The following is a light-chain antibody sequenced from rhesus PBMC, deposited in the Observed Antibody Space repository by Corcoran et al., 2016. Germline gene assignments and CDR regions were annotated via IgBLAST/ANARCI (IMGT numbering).Light chain of an antibody. CDR3: QQHNSYPLT. J-gene: IGKJ4*01. CDR2: DAS. V-gene: IGKV1-25*01. Sequence: DIQMTQSPSSLSASVGDTVTITCQASQGIRKYLAWYQQKPGKAPKLLIYDASTLQSGGPSRFSGSGSVTKFPLTISSLQPEDFATYYCQQHNSYPLTFGGGTKVELK. CDR1: QGIRKY.